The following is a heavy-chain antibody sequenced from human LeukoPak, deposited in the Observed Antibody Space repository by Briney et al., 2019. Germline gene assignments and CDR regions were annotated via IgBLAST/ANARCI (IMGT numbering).Heavy chain of an antibody. D-gene: IGHD3-22*01. J-gene: IGHJ4*02. CDR3: ARVDGSVDY. Sequence: ASVKVSCKASGYTFTRYDINWVRQATGQGLEWMGWINTKSGMTGHAQKFQGRITITKDTSISTVYMELSSQSSEDTAVYFCARVDGSVDYWGQGTLVTVSS. CDR1: GYTFTRYD. CDR2: INTKSGMT. V-gene: IGHV1-8*03.